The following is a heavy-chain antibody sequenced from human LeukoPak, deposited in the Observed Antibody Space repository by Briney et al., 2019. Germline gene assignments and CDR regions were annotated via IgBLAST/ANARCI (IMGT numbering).Heavy chain of an antibody. V-gene: IGHV1-69*13. J-gene: IGHJ4*02. CDR1: GGTFSSYA. Sequence: SVKVSCKASGGTFSSYAISWVRQAPGQGLEWMGGIIPILGTANYAQKFQGRVTITADESTSTAYMELSSLRPEDTAVYYCARVGGYSYGYRNFDYWGQGTLVTVSS. CDR3: ARVGGYSYGYRNFDY. CDR2: IIPILGTA. D-gene: IGHD5-18*01.